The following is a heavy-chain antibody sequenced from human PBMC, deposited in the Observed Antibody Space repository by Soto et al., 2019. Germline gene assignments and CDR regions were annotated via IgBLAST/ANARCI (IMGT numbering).Heavy chain of an antibody. V-gene: IGHV3-21*01. CDR3: ARDLSLLLLWFGELSIYYGMDV. Sequence: PGGSLRLSCAASGFTFSSYSMNWVRQAPGKGLEWVSSISSSSSYIYYADSVKGRFTISRDNAKNSLYLQMNSLRAEDTAVYYCARDLSLLLLWFGELSIYYGMDVWGQGTTVTVSS. D-gene: IGHD3-10*01. J-gene: IGHJ6*02. CDR1: GFTFSSYS. CDR2: ISSSSSYI.